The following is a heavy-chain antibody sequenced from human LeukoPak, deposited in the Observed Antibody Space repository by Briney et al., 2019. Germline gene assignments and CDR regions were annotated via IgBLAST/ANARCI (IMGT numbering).Heavy chain of an antibody. J-gene: IGHJ4*02. CDR3: ARAFWSRFDY. D-gene: IGHD1-1*01. V-gene: IGHV3-7*01. CDR1: GFTFRDYW. CDR2: MNQDGSER. Sequence: PGGSLRLSCAVSGFTFRDYWMTWVRQAPGKGLEWVANMNQDGSERNYLDYVKGRVTISRDNTKNSLYLQMNSLRPEDTAIYYCARAFWSRFDYWGRGALVTVSS.